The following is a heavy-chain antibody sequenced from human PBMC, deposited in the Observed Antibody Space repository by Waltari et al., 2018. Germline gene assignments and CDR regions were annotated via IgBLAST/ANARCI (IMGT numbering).Heavy chain of an antibody. CDR3: ARGDRGGIPTDYFDY. J-gene: IGHJ4*02. Sequence: QVQLQESGPGLVKPSETLSLTCTVSGGSISSYYWRWIRQPPGKGLEWIGYIYYSGSTNYNPSLKSRVTISVDTSKNQFSLKLSSVTAADTAVYYCARGDRGGIPTDYFDYWGQGTLVTVSS. CDR2: IYYSGST. D-gene: IGHD3-10*01. V-gene: IGHV4-59*01. CDR1: GGSISSYY.